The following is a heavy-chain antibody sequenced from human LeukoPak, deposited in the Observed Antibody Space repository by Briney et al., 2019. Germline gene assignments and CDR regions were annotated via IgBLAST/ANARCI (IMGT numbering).Heavy chain of an antibody. CDR3: ARLVWSGSYYFDY. D-gene: IGHD1-26*01. Sequence: GGSLRLSCAASGFTFSSYWVSWVRQAPGKGLEWVANIKQDGSEKYYVDSVKGRFTISRDNAKNSLYLQMNGLRAEDTAVYYCARLVWSGSYYFDYWGQGTLVTVSS. CDR1: GFTFSSYW. V-gene: IGHV3-7*01. J-gene: IGHJ4*02. CDR2: IKQDGSEK.